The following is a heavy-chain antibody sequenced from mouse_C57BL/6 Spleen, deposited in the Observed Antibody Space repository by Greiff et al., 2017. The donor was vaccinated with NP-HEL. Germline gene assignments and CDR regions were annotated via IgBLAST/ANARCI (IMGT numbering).Heavy chain of an antibody. J-gene: IGHJ3*01. CDR3: ARGGYYGSKPSWFAY. V-gene: IGHV1-52*01. CDR1: GYTFTSYW. D-gene: IGHD1-1*01. CDR2: IDPSDSET. Sequence: QVHVKQPGAELVRPGSSVKLSCKASGYTFTSYWMHWVKQRPIQGLEWIGNIDPSDSETHYNQKFKDKATLTVDKSSSTAYMQLSSLTSEDSAVYYCARGGYYGSKPSWFAYWGQGTLVTVSA.